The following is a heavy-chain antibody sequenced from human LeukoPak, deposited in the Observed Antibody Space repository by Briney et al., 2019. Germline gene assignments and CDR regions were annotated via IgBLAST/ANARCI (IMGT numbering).Heavy chain of an antibody. CDR1: GFTFSSYA. D-gene: IGHD6-6*01. V-gene: IGHV3-23*01. Sequence: GGSLRLSCAASGFTFSSYAMSWVRQAPGKGLEWVSAISGSGGSTYYADSVKGRFTISRDNAKNSLYLQMNSLRAEDTAVYYCARGRIAARYFDYWGQGTLVTVSS. CDR2: ISGSGGST. J-gene: IGHJ4*02. CDR3: ARGRIAARYFDY.